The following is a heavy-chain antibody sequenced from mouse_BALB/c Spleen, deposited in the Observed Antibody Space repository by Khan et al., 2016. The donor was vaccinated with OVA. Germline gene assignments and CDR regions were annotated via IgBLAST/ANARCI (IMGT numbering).Heavy chain of an antibody. V-gene: IGHV2-2*02. D-gene: IGHD2-4*01. CDR1: GFSLTYYG. CDR3: ARNYDYDEGLAY. CDR2: IWRGGST. Sequence: QVQLKQSGPGLVQPSQSLSITCTVSGFSLTYYGVHWVRHSPGKGLEWLGVIWRGGSTDYNAAFLSRLNISKDNSKSQAFFKMNSLQVNDTAIYYCARNYDYDEGLAYWGQGTLVTVAA. J-gene: IGHJ3*01.